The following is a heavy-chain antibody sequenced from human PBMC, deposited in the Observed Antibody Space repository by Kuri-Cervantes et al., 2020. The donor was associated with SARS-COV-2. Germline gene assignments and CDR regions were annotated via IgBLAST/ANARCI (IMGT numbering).Heavy chain of an antibody. J-gene: IGHJ3*01. CDR1: GGSIRGDHDY. V-gene: IGHV4-39*01. CDR3: ARHEGYISGWLVAFDV. D-gene: IGHD6-19*01. Sequence: SETLSLTCTVSGGSIRGDHDYWGWIRQPPGKGPEWIGSIFHDGNVFYNPSLKSRVTISVDTSKNQFSLKLDSVTAADTSLYYCARHEGYISGWLVAFDVWGQGTMVTVSS. CDR2: IFHDGNV.